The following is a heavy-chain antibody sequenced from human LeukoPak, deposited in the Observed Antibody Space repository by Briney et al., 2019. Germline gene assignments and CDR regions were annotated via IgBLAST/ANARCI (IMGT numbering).Heavy chain of an antibody. Sequence: SETLSLTCTVSGGSISSSFYYWGWIRQPPGKGLEWIGSIYHSGSTYYNPSLKSRVTISVDTSRNQFSLNLSSVTAADTAVYYCARGRPHGNDYWGQGTLVTVSS. CDR2: IYHSGST. CDR3: ARGRPHGNDY. V-gene: IGHV4-39*01. D-gene: IGHD4-23*01. J-gene: IGHJ4*02. CDR1: GGSISSSFYY.